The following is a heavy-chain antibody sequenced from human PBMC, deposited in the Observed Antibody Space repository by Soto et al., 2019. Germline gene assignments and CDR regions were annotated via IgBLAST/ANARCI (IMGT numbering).Heavy chain of an antibody. Sequence: EVQLVESGGGLVQPGGSLRLSCAASAFTFRNYWMSWVRQAPGKGLECVAKIKQDGSEKYYVDSVKGRFTISRDNAKNSVYLQMNSLTVEVTAMYYCARASSSTSGAIDYWGQVTLVTVSS. V-gene: IGHV3-7*04. CDR2: IKQDGSEK. D-gene: IGHD2-2*01. CDR3: ARASSSTSGAIDY. CDR1: AFTFRNYW. J-gene: IGHJ4*02.